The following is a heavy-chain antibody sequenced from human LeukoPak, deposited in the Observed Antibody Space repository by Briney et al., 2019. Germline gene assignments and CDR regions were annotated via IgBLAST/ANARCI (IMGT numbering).Heavy chain of an antibody. D-gene: IGHD6-6*01. Sequence: GASVKVSCKASGYTFTSYDINWVRQATGQGLEWMGWMNPNSGNTGYAQKLQGRVTMTRNTSISTAYMELSSLRSEDTAVYYCARGVKQLVRRYYYYMDVWGKGTTVTVSS. J-gene: IGHJ6*03. CDR2: MNPNSGNT. CDR1: GYTFTSYD. V-gene: IGHV1-8*01. CDR3: ARGVKQLVRRYYYYMDV.